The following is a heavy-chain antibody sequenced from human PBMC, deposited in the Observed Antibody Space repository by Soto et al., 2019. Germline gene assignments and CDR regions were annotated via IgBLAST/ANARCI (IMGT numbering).Heavy chain of an antibody. CDR1: GFSFSDYY. D-gene: IGHD4-17*01. V-gene: IGHV3-11*06. CDR3: ARDNRNGDENWFDP. Sequence: QVQLVESGGGLVKPGGSLRLSCAVSGFSFSDYYMSWIRQAPGKGLEWLSYTSSSTSYTDYADSVKGRFIISRDNAKKTLYLQMNRLRVEDTAVYYCARDNRNGDENWFDPWGQGTLVTVSS. CDR2: TSSSTSYT. J-gene: IGHJ5*02.